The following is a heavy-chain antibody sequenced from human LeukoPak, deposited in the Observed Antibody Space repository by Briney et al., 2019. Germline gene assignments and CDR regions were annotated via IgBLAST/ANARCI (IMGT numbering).Heavy chain of an antibody. Sequence: GESLKISCKGSGYSFTSYWIGWVRQMPGKGLEWMGIIYPGDSDTRYSPSFQGQVTISADKSISTAYLQWSSLKASDTAMYYCARSCSSTSCYSPDDEYFQHWGQGTLVTVSS. CDR3: ARSCSSTSCYSPDDEYFQH. D-gene: IGHD2-2*02. CDR1: GYSFTSYW. J-gene: IGHJ1*01. CDR2: IYPGDSDT. V-gene: IGHV5-51*01.